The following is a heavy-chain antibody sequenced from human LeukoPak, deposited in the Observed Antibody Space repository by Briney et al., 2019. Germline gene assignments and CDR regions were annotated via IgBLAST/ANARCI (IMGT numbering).Heavy chain of an antibody. CDR3: AQVLLVVTAEHS. Sequence: GSSVKVSCKASGGTFSSYAISWVRQAPGQGLEWMGRIIPILGIANYAQKFQGRVTITADESTSTAYMELSSLRSEDTAVYYCAQVLLVVTAEHSWGQGTLVTVSS. V-gene: IGHV1-69*04. J-gene: IGHJ4*02. CDR1: GGTFSSYA. CDR2: IIPILGIA. D-gene: IGHD2-21*02.